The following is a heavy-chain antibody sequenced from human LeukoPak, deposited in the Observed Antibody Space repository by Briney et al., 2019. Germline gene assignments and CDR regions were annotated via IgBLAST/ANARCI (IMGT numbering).Heavy chain of an antibody. J-gene: IGHJ5*02. V-gene: IGHV4-4*07. CDR1: GVSMSSYH. Sequence: SETLSLTCSVSGVSMSSYHWNWIRQPAGEGLEWIGRISANWNTNFNPSLKSRVSMSVDTSKNQFSLNLISATAADTAVYYCATSIGDHWFDPWGQGTLVTVSS. CDR2: ISANWNT. CDR3: ATSIGDHWFDP. D-gene: IGHD3-16*01.